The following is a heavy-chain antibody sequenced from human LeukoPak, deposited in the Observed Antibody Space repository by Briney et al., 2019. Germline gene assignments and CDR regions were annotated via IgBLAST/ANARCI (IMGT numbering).Heavy chain of an antibody. CDR3: ARSGSRIAAAGKNYFDY. D-gene: IGHD6-13*01. CDR1: GFTFSSYA. J-gene: IGHJ4*02. V-gene: IGHV3-64*01. Sequence: GGSLRLSCAASGFTFSSYAMHWVRQAPGKGLEYVSVISSNGNSTFYANSVKGRFTISRDNSKNTLYLQMGSLRAEDMAVYYCARSGSRIAAAGKNYFDYWGPGTLVTVSS. CDR2: ISSNGNST.